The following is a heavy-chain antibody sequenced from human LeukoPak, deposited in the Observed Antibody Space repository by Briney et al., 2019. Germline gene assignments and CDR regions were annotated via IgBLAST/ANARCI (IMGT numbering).Heavy chain of an antibody. J-gene: IGHJ6*03. D-gene: IGHD5-12*01. V-gene: IGHV4-59*12. Sequence: PSETLSLTCTVSGGPMPTDYWSWIRQSPGKGLEWIGYIYSSGSTTYNPSLKSRVTMSVDTSKNQFSLKLSSVTAADTAVYYCARGDSGYDAYYYYYYMDVWGKGTTVTVSS. CDR1: GGPMPTDY. CDR3: ARGDSGYDAYYYYYYMDV. CDR2: IYSSGST.